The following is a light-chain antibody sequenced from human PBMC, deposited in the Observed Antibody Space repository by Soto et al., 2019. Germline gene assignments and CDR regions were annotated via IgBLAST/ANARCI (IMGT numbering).Light chain of an antibody. CDR2: RAS. J-gene: IGKJ5*01. V-gene: IGKV1-5*03. CDR1: QSIRTW. CDR3: QQYDSFPIT. Sequence: DIQMTQSPSTLSASIGDSVTITCRASQSIRTWLAWHQQKPGKAPNLLIYRASSLGSGVSSRFSGSGSGTEFTLTISSLQPGDFATYYCQQYDSFPITFGKGTRLEIK.